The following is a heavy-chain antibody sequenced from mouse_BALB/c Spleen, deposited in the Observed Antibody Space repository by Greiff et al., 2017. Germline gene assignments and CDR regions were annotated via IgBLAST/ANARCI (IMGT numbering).Heavy chain of an antibody. CDR3: TNQGWGNYWYFDV. Sequence: QVQLKESGAELVKPGASVKLSCKASGYNFTSYYMYWVKQRPGQGLEWIGEINPSNGGTNFNEKFKSKATLTVDKSSSTAYMQLSSLTSEDSAVYYCTNQGWGNYWYFDVWGAGTTVTVSS. V-gene: IGHV1S81*02. D-gene: IGHD2-1*01. J-gene: IGHJ1*01. CDR1: GYNFTSYY. CDR2: INPSNGGT.